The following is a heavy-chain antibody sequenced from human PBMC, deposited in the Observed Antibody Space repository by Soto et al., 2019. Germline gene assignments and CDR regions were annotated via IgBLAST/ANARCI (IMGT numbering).Heavy chain of an antibody. CDR2: ISDSGGST. D-gene: IGHD2-15*01. CDR1: GVTFSSYA. J-gene: IGHJ4*02. CDR3: AIGSAPFPPFYSLY. V-gene: IGHV3-23*01. Sequence: GGSLRLSCAASGVTFSSYAMSWVRQAPGKGLEWFSGISDSGGSTYHADSVKGRFTISRDNSKNTLYLQMNSLRAEDTAVYYCAIGSAPFPPFYSLYWGQAPLVSXPQ.